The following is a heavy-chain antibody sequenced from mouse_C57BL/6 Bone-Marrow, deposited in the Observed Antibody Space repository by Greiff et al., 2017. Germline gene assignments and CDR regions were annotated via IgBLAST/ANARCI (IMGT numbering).Heavy chain of an antibody. CDR1: GYTFTSYG. Sequence: QVQLKQSGAELAMPGASVKLSCKASGYTFTSYGISWVKQRTGQGLEWIGEIYPRSGNTYYNEKFKGKATLTADQSSSTAYMELRSLTSEDSAVYFGAREVRRRPYAMDYWGQGTTVTVSS. D-gene: IGHD2-14*01. CDR3: AREVRRRPYAMDY. J-gene: IGHJ4*01. CDR2: IYPRSGNT. V-gene: IGHV1-81*01.